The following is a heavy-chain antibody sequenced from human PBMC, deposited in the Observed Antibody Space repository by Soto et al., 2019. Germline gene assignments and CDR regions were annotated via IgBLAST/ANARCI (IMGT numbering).Heavy chain of an antibody. CDR3: ACRQYSSSSGRTYYFDY. J-gene: IGHJ4*02. Sequence: SETLSLTCSFSGDSVTSHYLTWIRQSPEKGLEWIGEMHYTGFSHYNPSLKSRLTISVDTSKNQFTLKLSSVTAADTAVYYCACRQYSSSSGRTYYFDYWGQGTLVTVSS. V-gene: IGHV4-59*02. CDR2: MHYTGFS. D-gene: IGHD6-6*01. CDR1: GDSVTSHY.